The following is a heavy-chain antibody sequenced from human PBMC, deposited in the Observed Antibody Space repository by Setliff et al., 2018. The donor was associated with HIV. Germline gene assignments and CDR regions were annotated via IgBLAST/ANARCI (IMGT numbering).Heavy chain of an antibody. Sequence: SETLSLTCTVSGGSLSSGYDYWTWIRQPAGKGLEWIGHIYSAGSTNYNPTLMSRVTMSVDMSKNQFSLKLRSVTAADMAVYYCVREYSGVYPDFSFYIDVWGKGTTVTVS. V-gene: IGHV4-61*09. J-gene: IGHJ6*03. CDR3: VREYSGVYPDFSFYIDV. CDR2: IYSAGST. CDR1: GGSLSSGYDY. D-gene: IGHD5-12*01.